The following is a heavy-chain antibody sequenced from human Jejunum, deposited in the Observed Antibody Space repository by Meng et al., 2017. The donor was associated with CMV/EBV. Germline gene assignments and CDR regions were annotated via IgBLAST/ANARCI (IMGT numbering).Heavy chain of an antibody. J-gene: IGHJ4*02. CDR3: ARRYCSSTSCLFDY. Sequence: SGFTLSSYEMNWVRQAPGKGLEWVSHISSSGSSIYYADSVKGRFTISRDNAKTSLFLQMNSLRPEDTALYYCARRYCSSTSCLFDYWGQGTLVTVSS. V-gene: IGHV3-48*03. D-gene: IGHD2-2*01. CDR1: GFTLSSYE. CDR2: ISSSGSSI.